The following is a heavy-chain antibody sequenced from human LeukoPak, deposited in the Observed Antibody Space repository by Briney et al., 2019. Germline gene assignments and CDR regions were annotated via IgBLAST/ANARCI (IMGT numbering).Heavy chain of an antibody. V-gene: IGHV4-59*01. D-gene: IGHD6-13*01. Sequence: SETLSLTCTVSGGSISSYYWSWIRQPPGKGLEWIGYIYYSGSTNYNPSLKSRVTISVDTSKNQFSLKLSSVTAADTAVYYCARGMYSSSWYGDYWGQGTLVTVSS. CDR3: ARGMYSSSWYGDY. J-gene: IGHJ4*02. CDR2: IYYSGST. CDR1: GGSISSYY.